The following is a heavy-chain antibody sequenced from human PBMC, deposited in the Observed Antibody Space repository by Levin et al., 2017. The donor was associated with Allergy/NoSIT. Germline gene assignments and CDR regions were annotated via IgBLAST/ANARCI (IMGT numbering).Heavy chain of an antibody. J-gene: IGHJ6*02. D-gene: IGHD3-10*01. Sequence: GASVKVSCKASGYTFTSYDINWVRQATGQGLEWMGWMNPNSGNTGYAQKFQGRVTMTRNTSISTAYMELSSLRSEDTAVYYCARAEILLWFGESAGGYYYGMDVWGQGTTVTVSS. CDR2: MNPNSGNT. CDR3: ARAEILLWFGESAGGYYYGMDV. V-gene: IGHV1-8*01. CDR1: GYTFTSYD.